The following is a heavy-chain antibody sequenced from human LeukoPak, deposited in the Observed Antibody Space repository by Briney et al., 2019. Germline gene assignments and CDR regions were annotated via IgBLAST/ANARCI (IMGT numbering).Heavy chain of an antibody. CDR2: ISYDGSNK. Sequence: GGSLRLSCAASGFTFSSYAMHWVRQAPGKGPEWVAVISYDGSNKYYADSVKGRFTISRDISKNTLYLQMNSLRAEDTAVYFCARLPAAIGWFDPWGRGTLVTVSS. CDR1: GFTFSSYA. D-gene: IGHD2-2*02. V-gene: IGHV3-30-3*01. CDR3: ARLPAAIGWFDP. J-gene: IGHJ5*02.